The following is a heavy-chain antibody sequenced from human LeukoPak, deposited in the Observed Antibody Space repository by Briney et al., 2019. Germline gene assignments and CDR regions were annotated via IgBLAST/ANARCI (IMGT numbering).Heavy chain of an antibody. CDR1: GGSFSGYY. J-gene: IGHJ4*02. D-gene: IGHD2-2*01. CDR3: ARYCSSTSCVDY. Sequence: SETLSLTCAVYGGSFSGYYWSWIRQPPGKGLEWIGEINHSGSTNYNPSLKSRVTISVDTSKNQLSLKLSSVTAGDTAVYYCARYCSSTSCVDYWGQGTLVTVSS. V-gene: IGHV4-34*01. CDR2: INHSGST.